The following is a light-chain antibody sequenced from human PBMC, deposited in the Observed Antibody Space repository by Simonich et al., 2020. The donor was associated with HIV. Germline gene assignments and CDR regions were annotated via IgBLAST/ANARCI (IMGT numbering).Light chain of an antibody. J-gene: IGKJ1*01. CDR3: QQYYSTPPT. V-gene: IGKV4-1*01. CDR1: RTILISSNNTNY. CDR2: WAS. Sequence: DIVMTQSPDSLAVSLGERATINCKSSRTILISSNNTNYLAWYQQKPGQPPKLLIYWASTRESGVPTRFSASGSGTDFTLTISSLQAEDVAVYSCQQYYSTPPTFGQGTKVEIK.